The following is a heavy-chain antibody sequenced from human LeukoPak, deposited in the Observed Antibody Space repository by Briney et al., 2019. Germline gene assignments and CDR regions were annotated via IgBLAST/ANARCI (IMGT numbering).Heavy chain of an antibody. CDR2: INSDGGYT. V-gene: IGHV3-74*01. J-gene: IGHJ2*01. Sequence: GGSLRLSCAASSFTFSSTWMHWVRQAPGKGLVWVSRINSDGGYTNYADSVRGRFTISRDNAKNTLFLQMNSLRVEDTAVYYCARGPGTNLHDWYFDLWGRGTLVTVSS. D-gene: IGHD1-26*01. CDR1: SFTFSSTW. CDR3: ARGPGTNLHDWYFDL.